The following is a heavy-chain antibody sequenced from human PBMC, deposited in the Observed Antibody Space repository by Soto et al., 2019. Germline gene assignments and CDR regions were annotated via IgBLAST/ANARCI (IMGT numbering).Heavy chain of an antibody. D-gene: IGHD3-16*02. CDR1: GFTFSGSA. V-gene: IGHV3-73*02. J-gene: IGHJ6*01. Sequence: EVQLVESGGGLVQPGGSLKLSCAASGFTFSGSAMHWVRQASGKGLEWVGRIRSKANSYATAYAASVKGRFTISRDDSKNTAYLQMNSLKTEDTAVYYCTRPPYDYVWGSYRPYPLGMDVW. CDR3: TRPPYDYVWGSYRPYPLGMDV. CDR2: IRSKANSYAT.